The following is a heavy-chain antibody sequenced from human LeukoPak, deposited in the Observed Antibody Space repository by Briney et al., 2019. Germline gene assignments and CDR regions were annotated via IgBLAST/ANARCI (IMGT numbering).Heavy chain of an antibody. CDR2: IIPILGIA. J-gene: IGHJ3*02. V-gene: IGHV1-69*04. CDR3: VAAGAFDI. Sequence: SVKVSCRASGGTFSSYAISWVRQAPGQGLEWMGRIIPILGIANYAQKFQGRVTITADKSTSTAYMELSSLRSEDTAVYYCVAAGAFDIWGQGTMVTVAS. D-gene: IGHD6-13*01. CDR1: GGTFSSYA.